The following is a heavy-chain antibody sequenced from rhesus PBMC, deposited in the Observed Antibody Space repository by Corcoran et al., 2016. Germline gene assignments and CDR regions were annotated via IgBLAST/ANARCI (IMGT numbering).Heavy chain of an antibody. Sequence: EVRLVESGGGVVQPGGSLRLSCAASGFTLSSYDMSWVRQAPGKGLEWVSNIRYTGKTIYYAGSVKGRFTISRDNAKNSLSLQMSSLRAEDTAVYYCTRGANYFDYWGQGVLVTVSS. CDR1: GFTLSSYD. J-gene: IGHJ4*01. V-gene: IGHV3-136*01. CDR2: IRYTGKTI. CDR3: TRGANYFDY.